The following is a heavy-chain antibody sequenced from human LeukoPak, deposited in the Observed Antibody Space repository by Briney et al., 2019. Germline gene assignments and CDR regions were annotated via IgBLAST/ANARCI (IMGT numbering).Heavy chain of an antibody. V-gene: IGHV3-33*03. CDR3: AKEDYSSSWYALDY. CDR1: GFTFSSYG. D-gene: IGHD6-13*01. J-gene: IGHJ4*02. CDR2: IWYDGSNK. Sequence: ARSLRLSCAASGFTFSSYGMHWVRQAPGKGLEWVAVIWYDGSNKYYADSVEGRFTISRDNAKNSLYLQMSSLRAEDTAMYYCAKEDYSSSWYALDYWGQGTLVTFSS.